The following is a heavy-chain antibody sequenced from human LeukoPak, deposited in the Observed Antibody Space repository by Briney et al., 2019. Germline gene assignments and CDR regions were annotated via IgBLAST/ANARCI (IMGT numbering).Heavy chain of an antibody. Sequence: SETLSLTCTVSGGSISSSSYYWGWIRQPPGKGLEWIGSIYYSGSTYYNPSLKSRVTISVDTSKNQFSLKLSSVTAADTAVYYCARGYSNYGGVGYWGQGTLVTVSS. CDR3: ARGYSNYGGVGY. D-gene: IGHD4-11*01. V-gene: IGHV4-39*07. CDR1: GGSISSSSYY. CDR2: IYYSGST. J-gene: IGHJ4*02.